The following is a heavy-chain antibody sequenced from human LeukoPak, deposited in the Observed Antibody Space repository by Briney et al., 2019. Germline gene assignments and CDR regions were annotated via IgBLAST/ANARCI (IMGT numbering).Heavy chain of an antibody. D-gene: IGHD2-8*01. Sequence: GGSLRLSCAASGFTFSNYWMHWVRQAPGKGLVWVSRIYTDGSSTNYADSVKGRFTIARDNAKNTLYLQMNSLRAEDTAVYYCARVQGHPPNGLDIWGQGTMVTVSS. CDR1: GFTFSNYW. CDR2: IYTDGSST. V-gene: IGHV3-74*01. J-gene: IGHJ3*02. CDR3: ARVQGHPPNGLDI.